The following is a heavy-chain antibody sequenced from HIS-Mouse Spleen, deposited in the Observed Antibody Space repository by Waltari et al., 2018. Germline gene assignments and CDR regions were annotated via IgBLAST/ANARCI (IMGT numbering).Heavy chain of an antibody. Sequence: QVQLQQWGAGLLKPSETLSLTCAVYGGSFNGYYWSWIRQPPGKGLEWIGEINHSGSTNYNPSLKSRVTISVDTSKNQFSLKLSSVTAADTAVYYCARGLHPRRSFDIWGQGTMVTVSS. CDR2: INHSGST. CDR1: GGSFNGYY. V-gene: IGHV4-34*01. J-gene: IGHJ3*02. CDR3: ARGLHPRRSFDI.